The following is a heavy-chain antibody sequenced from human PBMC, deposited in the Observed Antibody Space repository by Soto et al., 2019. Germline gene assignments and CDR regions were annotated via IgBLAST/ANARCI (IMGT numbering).Heavy chain of an antibody. CDR3: ARDFRGPYYYMDV. CDR2: IYSGGST. V-gene: IGHV3-53*04. CDR1: GFTVSSNY. Sequence: EVQLVVSGGGLVQPGGSLRLSCAASGFTVSSNYMSWVRQAPGKGLEWVSVIYSGGSTYYADSVKGRFTISRHNSKNSLYLQMNSLRAEDTAVYYCARDFRGPYYYMDVWGKGTTVTVSS. J-gene: IGHJ6*03. D-gene: IGHD3-10*01.